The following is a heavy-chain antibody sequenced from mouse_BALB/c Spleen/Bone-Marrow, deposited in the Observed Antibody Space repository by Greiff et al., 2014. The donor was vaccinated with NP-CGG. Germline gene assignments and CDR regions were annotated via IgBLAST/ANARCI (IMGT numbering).Heavy chain of an antibody. Sequence: QVQLQQPGPELVKPGASVKISCKGSGHAFSSSWMNWVKWRPGQGLEWIGQIYPGDGETNYNGKFKGKATLTADKSSSTAYMQLSSLTSVDSAVYFCATTVVAPMDYWGQGTSVTVSS. D-gene: IGHD1-1*01. CDR2: IYPGDGET. CDR3: ATTVVAPMDY. V-gene: IGHV1-82*01. J-gene: IGHJ4*01. CDR1: GHAFSSSW.